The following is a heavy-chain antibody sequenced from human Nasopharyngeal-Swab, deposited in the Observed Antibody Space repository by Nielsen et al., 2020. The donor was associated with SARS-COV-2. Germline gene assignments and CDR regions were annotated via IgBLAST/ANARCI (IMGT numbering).Heavy chain of an antibody. Sequence: GESLKISCAASGFTFSSYAMSWVRQAPGKGLEWVSAISGSGGNTWYADSVKGRFTISRDNSKSTLYLQMNSLRADDTALYYCADPPFSEYWGQGTLVTVSS. CDR3: ADPPFSEY. CDR1: GFTFSSYA. V-gene: IGHV3-23*01. J-gene: IGHJ4*02. CDR2: ISGSGGNT.